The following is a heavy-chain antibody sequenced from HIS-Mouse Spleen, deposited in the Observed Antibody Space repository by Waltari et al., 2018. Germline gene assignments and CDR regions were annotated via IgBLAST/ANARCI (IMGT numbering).Heavy chain of an antibody. D-gene: IGHD1-1*01. CDR1: GYPFTGYL. CDR2: INPNSGGT. Sequence: QVQLVQSGAEVKKPGASVKVSCQASGYPFTGYLIHRGRQAPGQGLEWMGWINPNSGGTNYAQKFQGRVTMTRDTSISTAYMELSRLRSDDTAVYYCARGTGTDAFDIWGQGTMVTVSS. J-gene: IGHJ3*02. CDR3: ARGTGTDAFDI. V-gene: IGHV1-2*02.